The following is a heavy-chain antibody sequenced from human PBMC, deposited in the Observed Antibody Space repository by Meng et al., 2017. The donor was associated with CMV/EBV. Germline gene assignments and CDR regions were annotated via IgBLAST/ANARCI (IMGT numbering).Heavy chain of an antibody. CDR3: AREAAGYDLNAFEI. D-gene: IGHD5-12*01. J-gene: IGHJ3*02. CDR2: INPNTNGT. CDR1: GYTFTGYY. V-gene: IGHV1-2*02. Sequence: ASVKVSCKGSGYTFTGYYLHWVRQAPGQGLEWMGWINPNTNGTYYAQKFQGRVSMTRDTSISIAYMELSRLRSDDTAVYFCAREAAGYDLNAFEIWGQGTTVTVSS.